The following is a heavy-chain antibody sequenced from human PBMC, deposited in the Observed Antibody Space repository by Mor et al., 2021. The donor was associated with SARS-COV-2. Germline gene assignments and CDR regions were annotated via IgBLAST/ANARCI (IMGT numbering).Heavy chain of an antibody. V-gene: IGHV3-23*01. CDR3: AKFDTTSYYSAFDI. CDR2: ISGSGSST. D-gene: IGHD3-9*01. Sequence: GLEWVSAISGSGSSTFYADSVQGRFTISRDNSRNTLFLQMNSLRAEDTAVYYCAKFDTTSYYSAFDIWGQGT. J-gene: IGHJ3*02.